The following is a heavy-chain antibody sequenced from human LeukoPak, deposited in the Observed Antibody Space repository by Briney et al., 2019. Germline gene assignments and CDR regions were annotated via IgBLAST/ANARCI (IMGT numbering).Heavy chain of an antibody. CDR3: ARVMAARREDLNWFDP. J-gene: IGHJ5*02. Sequence: SETLSLTCTVSGGSISSSGSYWGWIRQPPGKGLEWIGSVYYSGNTYNPSLKSRVTISVDTSKNQFSLNLTSVNAADTAIYYCARVMAARREDLNWFDPWGQGTLVTVSS. CDR2: VYYSGNT. V-gene: IGHV4-39*07. CDR1: GGSISSSGSY. D-gene: IGHD6-6*01.